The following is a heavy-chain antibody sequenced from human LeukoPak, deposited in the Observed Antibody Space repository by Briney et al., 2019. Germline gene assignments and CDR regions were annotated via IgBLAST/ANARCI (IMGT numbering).Heavy chain of an antibody. V-gene: IGHV3-23*01. Sequence: GGSLRLSCAASGFTFSNYAMSWVRQAPGKGLEWVSMSVGTDSTYYADSVKGRLTISRDNSKNTLYLEMNSLRAEDTAVYYCAKSRDSRALFDYWGQGTLVTVSS. CDR2: MSVGTDST. J-gene: IGHJ4*02. CDR1: GFTFSNYA. CDR3: AKSRDSRALFDY. D-gene: IGHD3-22*01.